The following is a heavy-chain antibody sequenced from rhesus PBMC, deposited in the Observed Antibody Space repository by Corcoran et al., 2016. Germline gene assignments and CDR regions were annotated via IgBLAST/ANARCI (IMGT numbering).Heavy chain of an antibody. CDR1: GGSISDNSQ. Sequence: QVHLQESGPGVVKPSETLSLPCAVSGGSISDNSQWNWIRQPPGKGLEWIGNIYGSGGSTEHNPSRKSRVTMSTDTSKTQFSLKLSSVTAADTAVYYCARDTWTAGAYGLDSWGQGVVVTVSS. J-gene: IGHJ6*01. CDR2: IYGSGGST. D-gene: IGHD1-38*01. V-gene: IGHV4-106*01. CDR3: ARDTWTAGAYGLDS.